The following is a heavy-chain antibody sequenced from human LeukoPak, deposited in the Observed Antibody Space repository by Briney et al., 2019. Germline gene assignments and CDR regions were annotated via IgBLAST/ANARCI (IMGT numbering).Heavy chain of an antibody. CDR3: ATLPLGYCSSTSCYRFDY. CDR2: INPNSGGT. CDR1: GYTFTDYE. V-gene: IGHV1-2*02. D-gene: IGHD2-2*02. Sequence: ASVKVSCKASGYTFTDYEMHWVRQAPGQGLEWMGWINPNSGGTNYAQKFQGRVTMTRDTSISTAYMELSRLRSDDTAVYYCATLPLGYCSSTSCYRFDYWGQGTLVTVSS. J-gene: IGHJ4*02.